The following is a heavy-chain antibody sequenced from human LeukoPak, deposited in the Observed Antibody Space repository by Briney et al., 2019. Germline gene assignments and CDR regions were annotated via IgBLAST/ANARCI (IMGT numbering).Heavy chain of an antibody. J-gene: IGHJ4*02. Sequence: ASVKVSCKASGGTFSSYAISWVRQAPGQGLEWMGRIIPILGIANYAQKFQGRVTITADESTSTAYMELSSLRSEDTAVYYCAKRYYYGSGREYWGQGTLVTVSS. V-gene: IGHV1-69*04. CDR1: GGTFSSYA. D-gene: IGHD3-10*01. CDR3: AKRYYYGSGREY. CDR2: IIPILGIA.